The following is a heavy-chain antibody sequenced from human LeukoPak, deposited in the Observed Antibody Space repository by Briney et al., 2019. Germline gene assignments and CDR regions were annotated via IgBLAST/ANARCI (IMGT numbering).Heavy chain of an antibody. D-gene: IGHD3-22*01. Sequence: GGSLRLSCAASGFTLSNYWMHWVRQAPGKGLEWVSSISSSSSYIYYADSVKGRFTISRDNAKNSLYLQMNSLRAEDTAVYYCARDRRYYYDSSGYHYYYSMDVWGQGTTVTVSS. J-gene: IGHJ6*02. CDR1: GFTLSNYW. V-gene: IGHV3-21*01. CDR2: ISSSSSYI. CDR3: ARDRRYYYDSSGYHYYYSMDV.